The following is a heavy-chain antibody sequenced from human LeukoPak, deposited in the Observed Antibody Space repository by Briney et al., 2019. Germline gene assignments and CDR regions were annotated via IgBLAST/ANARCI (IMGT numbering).Heavy chain of an antibody. D-gene: IGHD6-19*01. CDR3: VKEYSSGWPRKYFDY. Sequence: PGGSLRLSCSASGSTFSSYAMHWVRQAPGKGLEYVSAISSNGGSAYYADSVKGRFTISRDNSKNTLYLQMSSLRAEDTAVYYCVKEYSSGWPRKYFDYWGQGTLVTVSS. CDR2: ISSNGGSA. J-gene: IGHJ4*02. V-gene: IGHV3-64D*09. CDR1: GSTFSSYA.